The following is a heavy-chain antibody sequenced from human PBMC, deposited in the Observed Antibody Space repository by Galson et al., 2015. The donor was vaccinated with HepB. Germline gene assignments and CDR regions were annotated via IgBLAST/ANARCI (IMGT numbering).Heavy chain of an antibody. CDR1: GFTFRSHA. V-gene: IGHV3-30*04. CDR2: ISSDGNNK. J-gene: IGHJ4*02. CDR3: ARSPRAFRGVVVNYFDY. D-gene: IGHD3-16*02. Sequence: SLRLSCAVSGFTFRSHAMHWVRQAPGKGLEWVAVISSDGNNKYYADSVKGRFTISRDNSKNTLYLQMNSLRAEDTAAYYCARSPRAFRGVVVNYFDYWGQGSLVTVSS.